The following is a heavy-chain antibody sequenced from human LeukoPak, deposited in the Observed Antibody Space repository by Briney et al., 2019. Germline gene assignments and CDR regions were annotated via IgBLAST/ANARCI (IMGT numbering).Heavy chain of an antibody. Sequence: SETLSLTCAVYGGSFSGYYWSWIRQPPGKGLEWIGEINHSGSTNYNPSLKSRVTISVDTSKNQFSLKLSSVTAADTAVYYCARGGGRVLLWFGEPRGFAPWGQGTLVTVSS. J-gene: IGHJ5*02. CDR3: ARGGGRVLLWFGEPRGFAP. CDR2: INHSGST. D-gene: IGHD3-10*01. V-gene: IGHV4-34*01. CDR1: GGSFSGYY.